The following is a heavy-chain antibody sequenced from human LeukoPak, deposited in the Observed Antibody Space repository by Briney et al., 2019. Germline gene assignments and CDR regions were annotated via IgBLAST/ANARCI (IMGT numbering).Heavy chain of an antibody. V-gene: IGHV1-58*02. D-gene: IGHD5-18*01. J-gene: IGHJ6*02. CDR2: IVVGSGNT. Sequence: GASVKVSCKASGFTFTSSAMQWVRQARGQRLEWIGWIVVGSGNTNYAQKFQERVTITRDMSTSTAYMELSSLRSEDTAVYYCAAVGSGYSYYYGMDVWGQGTTVTVSS. CDR1: GFTFTSSA. CDR3: AAVGSGYSYYYGMDV.